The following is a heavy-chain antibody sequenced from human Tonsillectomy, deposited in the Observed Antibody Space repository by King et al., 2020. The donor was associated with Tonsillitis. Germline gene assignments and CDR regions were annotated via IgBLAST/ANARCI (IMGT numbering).Heavy chain of an antibody. D-gene: IGHD4-23*01. CDR1: GFIFSTYG. CDR2: IGVNGETT. V-gene: IGHV3-23*04. J-gene: IGHJ6*02. CDR3: TKALTPVRCGMDV. Sequence: DVQLVESGGGLVQPGGSLRLSCAASGFIFSTYGMNWVRQAPGKGLEWVASIGVNGETTYYVDSVKGRFTISRDNLKNTRYLQMNSLRAEDTAVYYCTKALTPVRCGMDVWGQGTTVSVSS.